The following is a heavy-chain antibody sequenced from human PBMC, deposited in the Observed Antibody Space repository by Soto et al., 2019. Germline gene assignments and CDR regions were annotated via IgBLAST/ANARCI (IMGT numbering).Heavy chain of an antibody. CDR3: AKDPYGNYGQEHFDY. V-gene: IGHV3-23*01. Sequence: EVQLLESGGGLVQPGGSLRLSCAASGFTFSSYAMSWVRQAPGKGLEWVSAISGSGGGTYYADSVKGRFTISRDNSKNTLHLQMNSLRAEDTAVYYCAKDPYGNYGQEHFDYWGQGTLVAVSS. CDR2: ISGSGGGT. J-gene: IGHJ4*02. CDR1: GFTFSSYA. D-gene: IGHD4-17*01.